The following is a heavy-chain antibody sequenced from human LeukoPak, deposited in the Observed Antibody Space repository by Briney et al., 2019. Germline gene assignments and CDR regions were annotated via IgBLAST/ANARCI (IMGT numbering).Heavy chain of an antibody. CDR2: IWRDGSHR. J-gene: IGHJ4*02. CDR1: GFAFNDFA. CDR3: AKSSIMFAAGRLGSIDF. V-gene: IGHV3-33*06. Sequence: PGRPLTLSCAASGFAFNDFAMYGVRQAPGKGLDWVALIWRDGSHRYYAHPIEGRFTISRDNSKNTLYLQMSSLRAEDTAVYYCAKSSIMFAAGRLGSIDFWGQGTLVTVSS. D-gene: IGHD6-25*01.